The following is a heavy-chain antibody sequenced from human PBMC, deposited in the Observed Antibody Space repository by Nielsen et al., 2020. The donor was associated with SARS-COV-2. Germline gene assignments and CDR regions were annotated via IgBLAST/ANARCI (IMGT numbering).Heavy chain of an antibody. J-gene: IGHJ4*02. Sequence: GESLKISCAASGFTFSDYYMSWIRQAPGKGLEWISYISSSGSYTNYADSVKGRFTISRDNGKNSLYLQMNSLRAEDTAVYYCAREGRKLPLDYWGQGTLVTVSS. D-gene: IGHD5-24*01. CDR1: GFTFSDYY. CDR3: AREGRKLPLDY. CDR2: ISSSGSYT. V-gene: IGHV3-11*05.